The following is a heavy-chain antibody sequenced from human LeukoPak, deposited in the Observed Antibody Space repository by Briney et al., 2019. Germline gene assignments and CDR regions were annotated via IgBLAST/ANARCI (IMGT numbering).Heavy chain of an antibody. CDR1: GGSISSHY. Sequence: SETLSLTCTVSGGSISSHYWSWIRQPPGKGLEWIGYIYYSGSTNYNPSLKSRVTISVDTSKNQFSLKLSPVTAADTAVYYCARYGGLLWFGEPSGYYFDYWGQGTLVTVSS. CDR3: ARYGGLLWFGEPSGYYFDY. D-gene: IGHD3-10*01. J-gene: IGHJ4*02. CDR2: IYYSGST. V-gene: IGHV4-59*11.